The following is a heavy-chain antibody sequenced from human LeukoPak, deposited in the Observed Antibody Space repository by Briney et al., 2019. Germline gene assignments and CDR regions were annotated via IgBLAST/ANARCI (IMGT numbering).Heavy chain of an antibody. V-gene: IGHV3-30*03. J-gene: IGHJ6*02. CDR1: GFTFNIHG. CDR2: ISHDGNHQ. CDR3: ARDGFRRVVVAATPSGMDV. Sequence: PGGSLRLSCVASGFTFNIHGMHWVRQAPNKGLEWVAVISHDGNHQYYGGSVKGRFTVARDNSKNTLYLQMNSLRAEDTAVYYCARDGFRRVVVAATPSGMDVWGQGTTVTVSS. D-gene: IGHD2-15*01.